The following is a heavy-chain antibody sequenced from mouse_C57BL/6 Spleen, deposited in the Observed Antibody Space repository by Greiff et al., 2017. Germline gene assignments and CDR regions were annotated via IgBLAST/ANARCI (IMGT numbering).Heavy chain of an antibody. CDR2: ISYDGSN. D-gene: IGHD1-1*01. Sequence: DVKLQESGPGLVKPSQSLSLTCSVTGYSITSGYYWNWIRQFPGNKLEWMGYISYDGSNNYNPSLKNRISITRDTSNNQFFLKLNSVTTEDTATYYCARSPDYYGSSYCFDYWGQGTTLTVSS. V-gene: IGHV3-6*01. CDR3: ARSPDYYGSSYCFDY. CDR1: GYSITSGYY. J-gene: IGHJ2*01.